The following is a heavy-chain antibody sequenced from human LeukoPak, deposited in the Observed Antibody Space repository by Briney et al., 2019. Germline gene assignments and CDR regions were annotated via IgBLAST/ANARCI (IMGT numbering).Heavy chain of an antibody. J-gene: IGHJ4*02. V-gene: IGHV3-23*01. CDR2: ISGSGGST. D-gene: IGHD3-16*02. CDR1: GFTFSSYA. CDR3: AKGAPTGGFGGVIVIFLFDY. Sequence: GGSLRLSCAASGFTFSSYAMSWVRQAPGKGLEWVSAISGSGGSTYYADSVKGRFTISRDNSKNTLYLQMNSLRAEDTAVYYCAKGAPTGGFGGVIVIFLFDYWGQGTLVTVSS.